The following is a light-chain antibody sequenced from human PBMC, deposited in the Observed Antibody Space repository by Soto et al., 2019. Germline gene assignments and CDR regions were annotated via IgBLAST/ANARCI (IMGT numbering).Light chain of an antibody. CDR2: EVN. CDR3: CSFAGSSTFWV. V-gene: IGLV2-23*02. Sequence: QSALTQPASVSGSPGQSITISCSGTTSDVGGYDVVSWYQQHPGKAPKLMIFEVNQRPPGVSDRFSGSKSGNTASLTISGLQAGDEADYYCCSFAGSSTFWVFGGGTKLTVL. J-gene: IGLJ3*02. CDR1: TSDVGGYDV.